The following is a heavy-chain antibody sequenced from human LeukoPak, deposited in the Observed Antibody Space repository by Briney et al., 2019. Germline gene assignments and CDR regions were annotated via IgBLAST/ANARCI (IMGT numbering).Heavy chain of an antibody. V-gene: IGHV3-53*01. CDR2: MYTLGNT. J-gene: IGHJ4*02. CDR3: AKDSAKKYDDY. D-gene: IGHD2/OR15-2a*01. CDR1: GFTVSTNY. Sequence: GGSLRLSCAASGFTVSTNYMTWIRQAPGKGLEWVSVMYTLGNTNYADSVKGRFTISRENSKNTLYLQMNSLRAEDTAVYYCAKDSAKKYDDYWGQGTLVTVSS.